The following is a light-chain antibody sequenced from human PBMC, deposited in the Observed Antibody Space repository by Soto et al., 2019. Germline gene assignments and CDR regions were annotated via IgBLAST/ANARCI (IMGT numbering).Light chain of an antibody. J-gene: IGKJ2*01. CDR3: QQYGSSPRT. CDR1: QSVSNSY. V-gene: IGKV3-20*01. CDR2: GAS. Sequence: EVVLTQPPGTLSLSPGERATLSCRASQSVSNSYLAWYQQKPGQAPRLLIYGASSRATGIPDRFSGSGSGTDFTLTISRLEPEDLAVYYCQQYGSSPRTFGQGTKLEI.